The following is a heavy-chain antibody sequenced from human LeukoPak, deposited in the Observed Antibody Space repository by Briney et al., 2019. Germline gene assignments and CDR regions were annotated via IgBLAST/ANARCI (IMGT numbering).Heavy chain of an antibody. V-gene: IGHV4-34*01. J-gene: IGHJ4*02. CDR1: GGSFSVDY. D-gene: IGHD2-2*01. CDR2: INNSGTT. Sequence: PSETLSLTCAVYGGSFSVDYWGWIRDPPGKGQELIGEINNSGTTNYTPSLKSRVTISVDTYKNQFPLKLSSVTAAATAVYYCAHWSDAVAFDYWGQGPLVTVSS. CDR3: AHWSDAVAFDY.